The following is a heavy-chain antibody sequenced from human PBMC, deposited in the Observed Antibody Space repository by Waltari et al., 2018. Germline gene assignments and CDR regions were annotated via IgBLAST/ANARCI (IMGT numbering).Heavy chain of an antibody. V-gene: IGHV1-8*01. Sequence: QVPLVQSGAEVKKPGASVKVSWKASGYPFPCYGINWVRQATGQGVEWMGWMNPNSGNTGYAQKFQDRVIMTTNTSISTAYMELSSLRSEDTAVYYCARGAAAGKGANWFDPWGQGTLVIVSS. CDR3: ARGAAAGKGANWFDP. D-gene: IGHD6-13*01. CDR1: GYPFPCYG. CDR2: MNPNSGNT. J-gene: IGHJ5*02.